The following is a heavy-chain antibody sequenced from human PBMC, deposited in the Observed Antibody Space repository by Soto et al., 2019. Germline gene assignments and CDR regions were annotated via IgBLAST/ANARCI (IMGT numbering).Heavy chain of an antibody. CDR2: IKQDGSEK. Sequence: EVQLVESGGGLVQPGGSLRLSCAASGFTFTRSWMTWVRXXXXKGLEWVANIKQDGSEKYYVDSVKGRFTISRDNDKXXXXXXXXXXXXXXXXXXXXXXXXXXXPDHWGQGTLVTVSS. CDR1: GFTFTRSW. J-gene: IGHJ4*02. CDR3: XXXXXXXPDH. V-gene: IGHV3-7*01.